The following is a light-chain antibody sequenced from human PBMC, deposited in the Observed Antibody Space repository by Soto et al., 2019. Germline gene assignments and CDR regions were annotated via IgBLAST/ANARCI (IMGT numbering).Light chain of an antibody. J-gene: IGLJ2*01. V-gene: IGLV1-40*01. CDR3: QCYDSSLSGVV. Sequence: QSVLTQPPSVSGAPGQRVTISCTGSSSNIGAGYDVHWYQQLPGTAPKLLIYGNSNRPSGVPDRFSGSKSGTSASLAITGLQAEDEADYYCQCYDSSLSGVVLGGGTKLTVL. CDR2: GNS. CDR1: SSNIGAGYD.